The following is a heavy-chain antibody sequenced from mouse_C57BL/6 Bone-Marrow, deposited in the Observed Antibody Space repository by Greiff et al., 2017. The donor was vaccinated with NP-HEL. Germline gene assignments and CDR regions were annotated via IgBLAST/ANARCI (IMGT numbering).Heavy chain of an antibody. CDR1: GYTFTSYW. J-gene: IGHJ1*03. Sequence: QVQLQQPGAELVKPGASVKLSCKASGYTFTSYWMHWVKQRPGQGLEWIGMIHPNSGSTNYNEKFKSKATLTVDKSSSTAYMQLSSLTSEDSAVYYCAGRGDYGSSYTSYWYFDVWGTGTTVTVSS. CDR3: AGRGDYGSSYTSYWYFDV. CDR2: IHPNSGST. D-gene: IGHD1-1*01. V-gene: IGHV1-64*01.